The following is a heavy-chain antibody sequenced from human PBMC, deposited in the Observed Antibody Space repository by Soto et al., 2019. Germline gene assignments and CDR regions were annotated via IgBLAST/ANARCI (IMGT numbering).Heavy chain of an antibody. J-gene: IGHJ5*02. CDR1: EFTFSKYW. Sequence: GGSLRLSCVASEFTFSKYWMHWVRQAPGKGLVWVSRINMDGTKTAYADSVKGRFTVSRDNANNTLYLQMNSLGVEDTAVYYCARDYYYDSRSSSVNWFDPWGQGT. CDR3: ARDYYYDSRSSSVNWFDP. D-gene: IGHD3-22*01. CDR2: INMDGTKT. V-gene: IGHV3-74*01.